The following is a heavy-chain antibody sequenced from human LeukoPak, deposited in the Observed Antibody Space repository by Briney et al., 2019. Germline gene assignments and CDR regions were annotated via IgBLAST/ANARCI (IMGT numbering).Heavy chain of an antibody. Sequence: GGSLRLSCAASGFTFSSYSMNWVRQAPGKGLEWVSSISSSSYIYYADSMKGRFTISRDNAKNSLYLQMNSLRAEDTAVYYCARPIATAGPEYFQHWGQGTLVTVSS. D-gene: IGHD6-13*01. CDR1: GFTFSSYS. CDR3: ARPIATAGPEYFQH. V-gene: IGHV3-21*01. CDR2: ISSSSYI. J-gene: IGHJ1*01.